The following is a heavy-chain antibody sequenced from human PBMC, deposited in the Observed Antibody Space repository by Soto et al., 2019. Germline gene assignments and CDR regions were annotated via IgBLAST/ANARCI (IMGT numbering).Heavy chain of an antibody. J-gene: IGHJ4*02. CDR1: GFTFSSYS. CDR3: ARDVRYYGSGSYYNPFDY. Sequence: GGSLRLSCAASGFTFSSYSMNWVRQAPGKGLEWVSYISSGSSTMYYADSVKGRFTISRDNAKNSLYLQMNSLRAEDTAVYYCARDVRYYGSGSYYNPFDYWGQGTLVTVSS. D-gene: IGHD3-10*01. V-gene: IGHV3-48*01. CDR2: ISSGSSTM.